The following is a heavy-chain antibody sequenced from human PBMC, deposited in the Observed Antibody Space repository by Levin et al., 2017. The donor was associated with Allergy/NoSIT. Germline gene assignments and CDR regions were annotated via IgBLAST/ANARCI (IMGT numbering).Heavy chain of an antibody. V-gene: IGHV3-33*01. J-gene: IGHJ4*02. Sequence: GESLKISCAASGFTFSSYGMHWVRQAPGKGLEWVAVIWYDGSNKYYADSVKGRFTISRDNSKNTLYLQMNSLRAEDTAVYYCARTSHDYSNYMDYWGQGTLVTVSS. CDR3: ARTSHDYSNYMDY. CDR2: IWYDGSNK. D-gene: IGHD4-11*01. CDR1: GFTFSSYG.